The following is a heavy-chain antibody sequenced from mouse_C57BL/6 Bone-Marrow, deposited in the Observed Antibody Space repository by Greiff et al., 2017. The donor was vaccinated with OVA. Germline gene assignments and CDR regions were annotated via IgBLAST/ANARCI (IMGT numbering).Heavy chain of an antibody. CDR2: IYPGSGST. CDR3: ARSITTVVAPFDY. J-gene: IGHJ2*01. D-gene: IGHD1-1*01. Sequence: QVQLQQPGAELVKPGASVKMSCKASGYTFTSYWITWVKQRPGPGLEWIGDIYPGSGSTNYNEKFTSKATLTVDTSSSTAYIQLSSLTSEDSAVYYCARSITTVVAPFDYWGQGTTLTVSS. V-gene: IGHV1-55*01. CDR1: GYTFTSYW.